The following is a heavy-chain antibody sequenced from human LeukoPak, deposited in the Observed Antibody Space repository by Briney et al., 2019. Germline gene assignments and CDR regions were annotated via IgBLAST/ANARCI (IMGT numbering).Heavy chain of an antibody. J-gene: IGHJ5*02. CDR2: IIPIFGTA. V-gene: IGHV1-69*05. Sequence: ASVKVSFKASGGTFSSYAISWVRQAPGQGLEWMGGIIPIFGTANYAQKFQGRVTITTDESTSTAYMELSSLRSEDTAVYYCARGVVPAAKGWFDPWGQGTLVTVSS. CDR1: GGTFSSYA. CDR3: ARGVVPAAKGWFDP. D-gene: IGHD2-2*01.